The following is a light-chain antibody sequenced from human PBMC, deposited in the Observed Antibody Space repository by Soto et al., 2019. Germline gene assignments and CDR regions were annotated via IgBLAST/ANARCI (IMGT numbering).Light chain of an antibody. Sequence: DIVMTQSPLSLPVTPGEPASVSCRSSQSLLESNGYNYLDWYLQRPGQSPQLLIYLGSHRASGVPERFSGSGSGTDFTLRIRRVEAEDVGVYYCMQSLQTPWTLGQGTKVDIK. J-gene: IGKJ1*01. V-gene: IGKV2-28*01. CDR1: QSLLESNGYNY. CDR2: LGS. CDR3: MQSLQTPWT.